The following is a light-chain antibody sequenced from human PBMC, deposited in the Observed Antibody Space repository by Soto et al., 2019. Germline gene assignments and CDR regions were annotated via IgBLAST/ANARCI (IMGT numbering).Light chain of an antibody. V-gene: IGKV3-11*01. CDR2: DAS. J-gene: IGKJ4*01. CDR3: QQRSNWPLT. Sequence: EIVLTQSPATLSLSPGERATLSCRASQNVNSYLAWYQQKPGQAPRLLIYDASNRATGIPARFSGSGSGTDFTLTISSLAPEDFAVYYCQQRSNWPLTFGGGTQVEIK. CDR1: QNVNSY.